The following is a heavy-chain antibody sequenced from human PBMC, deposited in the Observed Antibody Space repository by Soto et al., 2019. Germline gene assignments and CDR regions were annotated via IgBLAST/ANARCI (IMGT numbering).Heavy chain of an antibody. CDR1: GYSISSGYY. V-gene: IGHV4-38-2*01. Sequence: PSETLSLTCAVSGYSISSGYYWGWIRQPPGKGMEWIGGIYHSGTTYYNPSLKSRVTMSVDTSKNQFSLRLNSVTAADTAVYYCVRPLYNWSDQGAFDIWGQGTTVTVSS. CDR2: IYHSGTT. J-gene: IGHJ3*02. D-gene: IGHD1-1*01. CDR3: VRPLYNWSDQGAFDI.